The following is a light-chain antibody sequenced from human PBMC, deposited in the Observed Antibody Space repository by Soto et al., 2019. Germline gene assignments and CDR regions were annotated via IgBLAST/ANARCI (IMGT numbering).Light chain of an antibody. V-gene: IGLV1-44*01. J-gene: IGLJ1*01. CDR1: SSNIGSTT. CDR3: AAWDDSLIGFV. Sequence: QFVLTQPPSASGTPGQRVTISCSGSSSNIGSTTVAWFQHLPGTAPKLLIFSNDQRPSGVPDRFSGSQSGTSASLAISGLQSEDEADYYCAAWDDSLIGFVFGTGTKVTVL. CDR2: SND.